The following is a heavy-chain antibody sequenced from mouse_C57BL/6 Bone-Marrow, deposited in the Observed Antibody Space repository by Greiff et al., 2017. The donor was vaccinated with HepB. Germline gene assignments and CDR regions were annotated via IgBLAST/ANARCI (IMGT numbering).Heavy chain of an antibody. CDR1: GYTFTSYW. CDR2: INPSSGYT. D-gene: IGHD2-4*01. CDR3: ARDDYDRGYYFDY. J-gene: IGHJ2*01. V-gene: IGHV1-7*01. Sequence: VKLMESGAELAKPGASVKLSCKASGYTFTSYWMHWVKQRPGQGLEWIGYINPSSGYTKYNQKFKDKATLTADKSSSTAYMQLSSLTYEDSAVYYCARDDYDRGYYFDYWGQGTTLTVSS.